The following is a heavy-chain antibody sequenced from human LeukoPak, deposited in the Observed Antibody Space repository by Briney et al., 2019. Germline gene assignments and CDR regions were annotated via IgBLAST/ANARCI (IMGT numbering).Heavy chain of an antibody. CDR2: IYYSGST. CDR3: ARGQGTVTTH. J-gene: IGHJ4*02. CDR1: GGSISSYY. Sequence: SETLSLTCTVSGGSISSYYWSWIRQPPGKGLEWIGYIYYSGSTNYNPSLKSRVTISVDTSKNQFSLKLSSVTAADTAVYYCARGQGTVTTHWGQGTLVTVSS. V-gene: IGHV4-59*12. D-gene: IGHD4-17*01.